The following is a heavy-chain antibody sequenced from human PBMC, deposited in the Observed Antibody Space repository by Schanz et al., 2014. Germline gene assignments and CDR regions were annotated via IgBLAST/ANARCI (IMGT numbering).Heavy chain of an antibody. D-gene: IGHD3-3*01. V-gene: IGHV4-59*08. J-gene: IGHJ6*03. Sequence: QVQLQESGPGLVRPSETLSLTCTVSGVSISSFYWSWIRQSPGQGLEYFGYIYGGGSTIYNPSFKSRVTMTFDPSRNAFTLKLSSVTAADTAVYYCATVSYDFWSGKDYYSFHMDVWGKGTTVTVSS. CDR2: IYGGGST. CDR1: GVSISSFY. CDR3: ATVSYDFWSGKDYYSFHMDV.